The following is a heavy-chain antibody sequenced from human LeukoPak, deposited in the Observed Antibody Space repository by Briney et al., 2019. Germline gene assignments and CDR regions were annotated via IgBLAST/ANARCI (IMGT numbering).Heavy chain of an antibody. CDR1: RFTFSSYW. CDR2: IKQDGGEK. D-gene: IGHD3-22*01. J-gene: IGHJ4*02. V-gene: IGHV3-7*05. Sequence: GGSLRLSCAASRFTFSSYWMTWVRQAPGKGLEWVANIKQDGGEKHYVDSVQGRFTIYRDNAKNSLYLQMNSLRAEDTAVYYCARDVGYDSSGSYPYYFDYWGRGTLVTVSS. CDR3: ARDVGYDSSGSYPYYFDY.